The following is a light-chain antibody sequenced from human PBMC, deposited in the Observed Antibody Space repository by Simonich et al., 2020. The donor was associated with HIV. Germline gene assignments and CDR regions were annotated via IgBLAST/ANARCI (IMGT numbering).Light chain of an antibody. CDR1: QGISNS. CDR3: QQYYSSLIT. J-gene: IGKJ4*01. Sequence: DIQMTQSPSTLSASVGDRVTITCRASQGISNSLAWYQQKPGKAPKLLLYAASRLESGVPSRFSGSGSGTEYTLTISSLQPEDFATYYCQQYYSSLITFGGGTKVEIK. CDR2: AAS. V-gene: IGKV1-NL1*01.